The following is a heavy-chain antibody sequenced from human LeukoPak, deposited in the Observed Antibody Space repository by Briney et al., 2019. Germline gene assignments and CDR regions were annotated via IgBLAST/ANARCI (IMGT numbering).Heavy chain of an antibody. CDR1: GYTFTAYY. D-gene: IGHD1-14*01. CDR3: ARDRGTTYASDI. J-gene: IGHJ3*02. CDR2: INPNSGET. Sequence: ASVKVSCKASGYTFTAYYMHWVRQAPGQGLEWMGRINPNSGETNYAQSFQGRVTMTGDPSISTAYMELRRLISDDTAVYFCARDRGTTYASDIWGQGTVVTVSS. V-gene: IGHV1-2*06.